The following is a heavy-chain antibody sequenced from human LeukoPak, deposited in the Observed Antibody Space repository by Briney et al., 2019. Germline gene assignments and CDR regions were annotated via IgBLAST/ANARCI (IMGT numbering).Heavy chain of an antibody. Sequence: PSETLSLTCTVSGGSIRGFFWTWIRQSPGKGLEYIGYIYYSGTTDYNPTLKSRVSMSVDTSKDQFFLNLTSVTAADTAIYYCARVGYGSGSWGWFDPWGQGTLVTVSS. V-gene: IGHV4-59*01. CDR2: IYYSGTT. CDR1: GGSIRGFF. D-gene: IGHD3-10*01. J-gene: IGHJ5*02. CDR3: ARVGYGSGSWGWFDP.